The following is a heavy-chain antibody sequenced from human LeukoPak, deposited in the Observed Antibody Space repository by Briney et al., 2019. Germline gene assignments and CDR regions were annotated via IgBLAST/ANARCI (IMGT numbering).Heavy chain of an antibody. V-gene: IGHV3-74*01. D-gene: IGHD5-24*01. CDR1: GFTFSRYW. J-gene: IGHJ4*02. CDR2: IKSDGSST. CDR3: AREEMATIDY. Sequence: QTGGSLRLSCAASGFTFSRYWMHWVRQAPGKGLVWVSRIKSDGSSTSYADSVKGRFTISRDNAKNTLYLQMKSLRAEDTAVYYCAREEMATIDYWGQGTLVTVSS.